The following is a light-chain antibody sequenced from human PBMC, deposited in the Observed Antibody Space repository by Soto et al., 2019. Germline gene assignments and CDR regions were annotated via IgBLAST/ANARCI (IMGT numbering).Light chain of an antibody. J-gene: IGKJ5*01. CDR2: AAS. CDR1: QSVSSTS. V-gene: IGKV3-20*01. CDR3: QQYGNSPQIT. Sequence: VLTQSPGTLSLSPGERATLSCRTSQSVSSTSLALYHQRPGQAPRLLIHAASRRATGIPDRFSGSGSGTDFTLTISRLEPEDFAVYFCQQYGNSPQITFGQGTRLENK.